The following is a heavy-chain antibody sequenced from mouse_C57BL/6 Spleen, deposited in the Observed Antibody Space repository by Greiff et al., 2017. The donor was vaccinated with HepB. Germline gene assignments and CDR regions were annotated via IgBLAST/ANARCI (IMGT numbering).Heavy chain of an antibody. CDR1: GFTFSDYY. CDR3: AGGEDYDGYAMDY. D-gene: IGHD2-4*01. CDR2: INYDGSST. V-gene: IGHV5-16*01. Sequence: EVKLVESEGGLVQPGRSMKLSCTASGFTFSDYYMAWVRQVPEKGLEWVANINYDGSSTYYLDSLKSRFIISRDNAKNILYLQMSSLKSEDTATYYCAGGEDYDGYAMDYWGQGTSVTVSS. J-gene: IGHJ4*01.